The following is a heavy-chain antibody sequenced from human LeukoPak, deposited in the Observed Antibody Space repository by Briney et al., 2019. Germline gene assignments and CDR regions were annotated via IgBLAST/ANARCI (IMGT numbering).Heavy chain of an antibody. CDR1: GFTFSSYG. CDR3: AKDPHYGDYGTFDY. D-gene: IGHD4-17*01. V-gene: IGHV3-30*02. Sequence: TGGSLRLSCAASGFTFSSYGMHWVRQAPGKGLEWVAFIRYDGSNKYYADSVKGRFTISRDNSKNTLYLQMNSLRAEDTAVYYCAKDPHYGDYGTFDYWGQGTLVTVSS. J-gene: IGHJ4*02. CDR2: IRYDGSNK.